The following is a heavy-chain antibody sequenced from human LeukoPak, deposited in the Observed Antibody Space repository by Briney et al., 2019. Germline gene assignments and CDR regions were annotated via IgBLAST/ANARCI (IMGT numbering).Heavy chain of an antibody. Sequence: GGSLRLSCAASGFTFSSYWMSWVRQAPGKGLEWVANIKQDGSEKYYVDSVKGRFTISRDNAKNSLYLQMNSLRAEDTAVYYCARDYCSSTSCAFDYWGQGTLVTVSS. CDR2: IKQDGSEK. J-gene: IGHJ4*02. V-gene: IGHV3-7*01. D-gene: IGHD2-2*01. CDR3: ARDYCSSTSCAFDY. CDR1: GFTFSSYW.